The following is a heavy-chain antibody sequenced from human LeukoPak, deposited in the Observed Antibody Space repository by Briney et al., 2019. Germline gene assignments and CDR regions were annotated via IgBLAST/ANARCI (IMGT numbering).Heavy chain of an antibody. CDR1: GFTVSSNY. CDR3: ARGVVAATPTAY. D-gene: IGHD2-15*01. CDR2: IYSGGST. V-gene: IGHV3-53*01. Sequence: GGCLRLSCAASGFTVSSNYMSWVRQAPGEGLEWGSGIYSGGSTYYADSVKGRFTISRDNSKNTLYLPMNSLRAEDTAVYYCARGVVAATPTAYWGQGTPVTVSS. J-gene: IGHJ4*02.